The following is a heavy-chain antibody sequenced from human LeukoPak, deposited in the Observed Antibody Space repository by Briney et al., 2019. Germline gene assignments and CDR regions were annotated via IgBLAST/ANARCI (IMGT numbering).Heavy chain of an antibody. D-gene: IGHD3-10*01. J-gene: IGHJ4*02. V-gene: IGHV4-4*09. CDR3: ASGWRFDY. CDR1: GGSISGYY. CDR2: TYTRGRT. Sequence: SETLSLTCTVSGGSISGYYSSWIPQPPGKGLARIVDTYTRGRTNYDPSPKSRATISVGTPKDQFSLKLSSVTAADTAVYYCASGWRFDYWGQGTLVTVSS.